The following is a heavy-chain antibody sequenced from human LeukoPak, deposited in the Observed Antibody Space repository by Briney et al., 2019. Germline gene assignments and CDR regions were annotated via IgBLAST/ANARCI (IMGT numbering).Heavy chain of an antibody. CDR3: ARDRNSMNPPHAFDI. V-gene: IGHV3-21*01. D-gene: IGHD2/OR15-2a*01. J-gene: IGHJ3*02. CDR2: ISSASIYI. Sequence: ETLSLTCTVSGGSISSSSYYWGWIRQAPGKGLEWVSSISSASIYIYYADSLKGRFTISRDNAKNSLYLQMNSLRAEDTAVYYCARDRNSMNPPHAFDIWGQGTMVTVSS. CDR1: GGSISSSS.